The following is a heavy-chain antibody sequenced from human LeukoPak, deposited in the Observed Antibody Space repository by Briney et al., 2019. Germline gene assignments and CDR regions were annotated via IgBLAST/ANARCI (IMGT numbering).Heavy chain of an antibody. V-gene: IGHV3-48*03. CDR3: ARDRVAAADDAFDI. Sequence: GGSLRLSCAASGFTFSSYEMNWVRQAPGKGLEWVSYISSSGNTIYYEDSEKGRFTISRDNAKNSLYLQMNSLKAEDTAVYYCARDRVAAADDAFDIWGQGTMVTVSS. J-gene: IGHJ3*02. CDR2: ISSSGNTI. CDR1: GFTFSSYE. D-gene: IGHD6-13*01.